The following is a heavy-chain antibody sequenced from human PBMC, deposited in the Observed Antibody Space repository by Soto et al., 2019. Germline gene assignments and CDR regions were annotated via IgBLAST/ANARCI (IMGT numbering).Heavy chain of an antibody. CDR1: GFTFSSYS. D-gene: IGHD4-4*01. J-gene: IGHJ4*02. Sequence: GGSLRLSCAASGFTFSSYSMNWVRQAPGQGLEWVSSISGSGNYTHYADFLRGRFTISRDNAKTSLYLQMNSLRAEDTAVYYCAREGINNYNEYYFDSWGQGTVVTVSS. V-gene: IGHV3-21*01. CDR2: ISGSGNYT. CDR3: AREGINNYNEYYFDS.